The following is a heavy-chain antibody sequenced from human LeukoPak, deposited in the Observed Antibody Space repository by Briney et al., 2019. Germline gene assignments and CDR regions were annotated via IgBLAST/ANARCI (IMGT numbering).Heavy chain of an antibody. CDR1: GDFFSTYY. Sequence: SQTLSLTCTVSGDFFSTYYWSWIRQPAGNVLEWIGHIYSSGSTNYNPSLKSRVTMSIDSSKDQFSLKMTSVTAADTAVYYCARYRTSGSYLFDYWGQRTLVTVSS. V-gene: IGHV4-59*10. CDR3: ARYRTSGSYLFDY. J-gene: IGHJ4*02. D-gene: IGHD1-26*01. CDR2: IYSSGST.